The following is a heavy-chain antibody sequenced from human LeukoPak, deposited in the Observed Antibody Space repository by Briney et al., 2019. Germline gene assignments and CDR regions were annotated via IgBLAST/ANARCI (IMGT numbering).Heavy chain of an antibody. CDR2: SGNAGDT. V-gene: IGHV3-23*01. Sequence: GGSLRLSCAASGFTFDVSAMNCVRQAPGEGLEWVSASGNAGDTYYADSVKGRFTISRDNSKKMLFLQMTSLRAEDTAVYYCAKKTPGNYPYDYWGQGTLVTVSP. CDR1: GFTFDVSA. D-gene: IGHD3-22*01. J-gene: IGHJ4*02. CDR3: AKKTPGNYPYDY.